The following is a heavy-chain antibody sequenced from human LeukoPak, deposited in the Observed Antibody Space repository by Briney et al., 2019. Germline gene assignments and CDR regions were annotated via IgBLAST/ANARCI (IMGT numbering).Heavy chain of an antibody. D-gene: IGHD2-15*01. CDR3: AKGVVAATNAAYYGMDV. Sequence: GRSLRLSCAASGFTFSDYGMHWVRQAPGKGLEWVAVISYDESDKYYADSVKGRFTISRDNSKNTLYLQMNSLRPEDTAVYYCAKGVVAATNAAYYGMDVWGQGTTVTVSS. CDR1: GFTFSDYG. J-gene: IGHJ6*02. CDR2: ISYDESDK. V-gene: IGHV3-30*18.